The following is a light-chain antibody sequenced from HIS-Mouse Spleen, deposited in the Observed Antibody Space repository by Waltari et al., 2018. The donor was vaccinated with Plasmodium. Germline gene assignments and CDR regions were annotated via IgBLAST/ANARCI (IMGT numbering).Light chain of an antibody. Sequence: DIQMTQSPSTLSASVGDRVTITCRASQRHSSWLAWYQQKPGKAPKLLIYKASSLESGVPSRFSGSGSETEFTLTISSLQPDDFATYYCQQYNSYSWTFGQGTKVEIK. V-gene: IGKV1-5*03. CDR2: KAS. J-gene: IGKJ1*01. CDR1: QRHSSW. CDR3: QQYNSYSWT.